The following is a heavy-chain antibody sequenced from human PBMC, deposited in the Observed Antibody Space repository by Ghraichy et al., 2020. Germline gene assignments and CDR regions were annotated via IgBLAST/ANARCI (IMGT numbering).Heavy chain of an antibody. J-gene: IGHJ5*02. V-gene: IGHV4-59*11. CDR1: GVSISSHY. Sequence: GSLSLICTVSGVSISSHYWSWIRQSPGQGLEWIGHIYSSGSTNYNPSLKSRVAMSADTFKNQVSMRLTSVTAADTAVYFCAREAPNWLDPWGQGTLVTVSS. CDR3: AREAPNWLDP. CDR2: IYSSGST.